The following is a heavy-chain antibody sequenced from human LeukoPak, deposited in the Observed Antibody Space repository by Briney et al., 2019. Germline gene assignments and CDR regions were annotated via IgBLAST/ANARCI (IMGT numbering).Heavy chain of an antibody. CDR3: ARESEDIVLMVYAIYFDY. D-gene: IGHD2-8*01. J-gene: IGHJ4*02. V-gene: IGHV1-69*05. CDR1: GGTFSSYA. Sequence: GASVKVSCKASGGTFSSYAISWVRQAPGQGLEWMGGIIPIFGTANYAQKFQGRVTITTDESTSTAYMELSSLRSEDTAVYYCARESEDIVLMVYAIYFDYWGQGTLVTVSS. CDR2: IIPIFGTA.